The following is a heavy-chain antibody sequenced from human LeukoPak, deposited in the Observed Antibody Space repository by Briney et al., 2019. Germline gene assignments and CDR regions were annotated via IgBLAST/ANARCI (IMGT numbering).Heavy chain of an antibody. CDR1: GGSISSGDYY. Sequence: PSQTLSLTCTVSGGSISSGDYYWSWIRQPPGKGLEWIGYIYYSGSTYYNPSLKSRVTISVDMSKNQFSLKLSSVTAADTAVYYCARDGYYGSGSPHYMDVWGKGTTVTVSS. CDR2: IYYSGST. J-gene: IGHJ6*03. CDR3: ARDGYYGSGSPHYMDV. V-gene: IGHV4-30-4*08. D-gene: IGHD3-10*01.